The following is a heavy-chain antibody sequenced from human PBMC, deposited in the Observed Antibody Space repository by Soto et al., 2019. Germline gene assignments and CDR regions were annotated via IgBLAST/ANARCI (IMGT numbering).Heavy chain of an antibody. CDR2: IIPIFGTA. CDR1: GGTFSSYA. Sequence: SVKVSCKASGGTFSSYAISWVRQAPGQGLGWMGGIIPIFGTANYAQKFQGRVTITADESTSTAYMELSSLRSEDTAVYYCVGYGDYGRNAFDIWGQGTMVTVSS. J-gene: IGHJ3*02. CDR3: VGYGDYGRNAFDI. V-gene: IGHV1-69*13. D-gene: IGHD4-17*01.